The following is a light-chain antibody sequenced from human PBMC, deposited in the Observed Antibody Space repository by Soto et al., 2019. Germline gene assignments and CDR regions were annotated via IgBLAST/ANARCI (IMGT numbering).Light chain of an antibody. CDR1: QSVSSNY. V-gene: IGKV3-20*01. CDR3: QQYGSSPIT. CDR2: GSS. J-gene: IGKJ5*01. Sequence: ESVWAQSPATLTLYPGESATPSCRASQSVSSNYLAWYQQKPGQAPRLLIYGSSSRATGIPDRFSGSGSGTDFTLTISRLEPEDFAVYYCQQYGSSPITFAQGTRLEIK.